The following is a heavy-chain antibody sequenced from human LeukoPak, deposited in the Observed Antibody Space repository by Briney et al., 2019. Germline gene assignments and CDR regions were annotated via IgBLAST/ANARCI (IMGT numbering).Heavy chain of an antibody. CDR3: ARDVFGEAAAGVDY. CDR1: GGSISSGGYY. CDR2: IYYSGST. V-gene: IGHV4-31*03. D-gene: IGHD6-13*01. J-gene: IGHJ4*02. Sequence: SETLSLTCTVSGGSISSGGYYWSWIRQHPGKRLEWIGYIYYSGSTYYNPSLKSRVTISVDTSKNQLSLKLSSVTAADTAVYYCARDVFGEAAAGVDYWGQGTLVTVSS.